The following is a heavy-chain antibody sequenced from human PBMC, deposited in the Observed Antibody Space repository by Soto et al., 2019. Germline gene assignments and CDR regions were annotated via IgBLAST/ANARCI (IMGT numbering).Heavy chain of an antibody. J-gene: IGHJ3*02. D-gene: IGHD3-10*01. CDR1: GGSISSGGYY. CDR3: ARGPITMVRGGDDAFDI. V-gene: IGHV4-31*03. CDR2: IYYSGST. Sequence: SETLSLTCTVSGGSISSGGYYWSWIRQHPGKGLEWIGYIYYSGSTYYNPSLKSRVTISVDTSKNQFSLELSSVTAADTAVYYCARGPITMVRGGDDAFDIWGQGTMVTVSS.